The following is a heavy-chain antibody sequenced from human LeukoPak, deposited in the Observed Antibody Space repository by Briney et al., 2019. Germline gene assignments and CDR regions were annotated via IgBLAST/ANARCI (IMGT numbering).Heavy chain of an antibody. D-gene: IGHD3-10*01. Sequence: GESLKISCKGSGYSFTSYWIGWVRQMPGKGLEGMGIIYPGDSDTRYSPSFQSQVTISADNSISTAYLQWSSLKASDTAMYYCARVAYGSGAGAFDIGGQGTMVTVSS. CDR1: GYSFTSYW. V-gene: IGHV5-51*01. CDR3: ARVAYGSGAGAFDI. CDR2: IYPGDSDT. J-gene: IGHJ3*02.